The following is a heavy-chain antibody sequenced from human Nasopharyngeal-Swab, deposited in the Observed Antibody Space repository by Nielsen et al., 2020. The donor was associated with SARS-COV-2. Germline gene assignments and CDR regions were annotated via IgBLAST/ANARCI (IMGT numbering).Heavy chain of an antibody. D-gene: IGHD6-13*01. V-gene: IGHV5-51*01. CDR2: IYPHDSDT. J-gene: IGHJ3*02. CDR3: ARLPMRAASGRGAFDI. CDR1: GYNFPTYW. Sequence: GESLKISCMASGYNFPTYWIGWVRQMPGEGLRWMGLIYPHDSDTSYSPSFQGQVTISPDRSINTAYLQWSSLKASDTAMYYCARLPMRAASGRGAFDIWGQGTMVTVSS.